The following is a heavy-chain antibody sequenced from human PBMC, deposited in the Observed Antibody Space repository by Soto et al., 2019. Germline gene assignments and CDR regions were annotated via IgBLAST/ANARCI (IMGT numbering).Heavy chain of an antibody. Sequence: PGESMKISCKGSGYSFTTYWIGWVRQMPGKGLEWMGIIYPGDSDTRYSPSFQGQVTISADKSTSTAYLQWSSLKASDTAMYYCGRRDDSPTAEYFHHWGQGTLVTVYS. J-gene: IGHJ1*01. CDR2: IYPGDSDT. CDR1: GYSFTTYW. V-gene: IGHV5-51*03. CDR3: GRRDDSPTAEYFHH. D-gene: IGHD2-21*01.